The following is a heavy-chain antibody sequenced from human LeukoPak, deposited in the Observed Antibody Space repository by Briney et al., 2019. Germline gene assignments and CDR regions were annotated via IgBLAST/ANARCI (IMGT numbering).Heavy chain of an antibody. Sequence: SETLSLTCTVSGGSISGYYWTWIRQPAGKGLEWIGRVSDSGRAYYNPSLESRVTISLDTSNSQFSLKVTSVTAADTAVYYCARGRDMTPLAAYYPFVNWGQGTLVSVSS. CDR1: GGSISGYY. CDR2: VSDSGRA. J-gene: IGHJ4*02. D-gene: IGHD3-10*01. V-gene: IGHV4-4*07. CDR3: ARGRDMTPLAAYYPFVN.